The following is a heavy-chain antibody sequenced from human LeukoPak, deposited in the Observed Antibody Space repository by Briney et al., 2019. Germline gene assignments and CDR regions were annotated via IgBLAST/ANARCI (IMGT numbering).Heavy chain of an antibody. Sequence: GESLKISCKGSGYSFTSYWIVWVRQMPGKGLEWMGIIYPGDSDTRYSPSCQGQVTLSADNSISTAYLQWSRLKPSDPAMYYCSRHRKHDYSNYEFSYYYYFMDVWGKETTVSVSS. CDR2: IYPGDSDT. D-gene: IGHD4-11*01. CDR1: GYSFTSYW. J-gene: IGHJ6*03. CDR3: SRHRKHDYSNYEFSYYYYFMDV. V-gene: IGHV5-51*01.